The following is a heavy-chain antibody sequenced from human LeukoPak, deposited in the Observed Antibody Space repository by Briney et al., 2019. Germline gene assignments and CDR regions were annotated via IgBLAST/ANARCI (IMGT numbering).Heavy chain of an antibody. J-gene: IGHJ5*02. Sequence: GGSLRLSCAASGFTFSIYWMNWVRQAPGKGLEWVSYISSTSSTIYYADSVKGRFTISRDNAKNSLYLQMNSLRAEDTAVYYCASLYGSGPNWFDPWGQGTLVTVSS. CDR3: ASLYGSGPNWFDP. V-gene: IGHV3-48*01. CDR2: ISSTSSTI. D-gene: IGHD3-10*01. CDR1: GFTFSIYW.